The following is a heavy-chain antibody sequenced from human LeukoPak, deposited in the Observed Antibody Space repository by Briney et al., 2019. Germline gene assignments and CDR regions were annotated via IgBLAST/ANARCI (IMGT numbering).Heavy chain of an antibody. CDR2: ISAYNGNT. CDR1: GYTLTSYY. D-gene: IGHD2-2*01. CDR3: ARAKVVPAGRYGMDV. Sequence: ASVKVSCKASGYTLTSYYMHWVRQAPGQGLEWMGWISAYNGNTNYAQKLQGRVTMTTDTSTSTAYMELRSLRSDDTAVYYCARAKVVPAGRYGMDVWGQGTTVTVSS. J-gene: IGHJ6*02. V-gene: IGHV1-18*04.